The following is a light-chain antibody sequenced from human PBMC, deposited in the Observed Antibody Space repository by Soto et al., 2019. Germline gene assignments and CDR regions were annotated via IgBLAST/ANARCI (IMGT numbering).Light chain of an antibody. CDR1: QSISSY. CDR3: PQSYSTHWT. V-gene: IGKV1-39*01. Sequence: DIQMTQSPSSLSASVGDRVTITCRASQSISSYLNWYQQKPGQAPKLLIYAASSLQSGVPSRFSGSGSGTDFTVTISSLQPEDFATYYCPQSYSTHWTFGQGTKVEIK. CDR2: AAS. J-gene: IGKJ1*01.